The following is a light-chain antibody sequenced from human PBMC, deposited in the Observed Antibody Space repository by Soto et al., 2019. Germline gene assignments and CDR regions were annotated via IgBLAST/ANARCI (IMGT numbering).Light chain of an antibody. J-gene: IGKJ4*01. CDR3: QQLKSYPLT. CDR2: AAS. V-gene: IGKV1-9*01. CDR1: QGISSY. Sequence: IQLTQSPSSLSASVGDRVTITCRASQGISSYLAWYQQKPGKAPKVLISAASTLQSGVPSRFSGSGYGTDFTLTISSLQPEDFATYYCQQLKSYPLTVGGGTKMEIK.